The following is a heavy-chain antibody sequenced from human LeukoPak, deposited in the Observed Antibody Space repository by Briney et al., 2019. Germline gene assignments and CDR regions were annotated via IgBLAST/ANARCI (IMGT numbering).Heavy chain of an antibody. CDR2: ISSSSSSI. Sequence: RGSLRLSCAASGFTFSSYSMNWVRQAPGKGLEWVSYISSSSSSIYYADSVKGRFTIPRDNAKNSLYLQMNSLRAEDTAVYYCARDPMVRGVFDYWGQGTPVTVSS. CDR3: ARDPMVRGVFDY. CDR1: GFTFSSYS. V-gene: IGHV3-48*01. D-gene: IGHD3-10*01. J-gene: IGHJ4*02.